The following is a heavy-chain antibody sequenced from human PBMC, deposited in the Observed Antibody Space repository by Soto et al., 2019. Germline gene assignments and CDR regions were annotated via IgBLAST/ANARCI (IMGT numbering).Heavy chain of an antibody. D-gene: IGHD6-6*01. V-gene: IGHV1-24*01. CDR1: GYTLTESS. CDR3: ATSKLSIAARHFDY. Sequence: GASVKVSCKVSGYTLTESSMHWVRQAPGKGLEWMGGFDPEDGETIYAQKFQGRVTMTEDTSTDTAYMELSSLRSEDTAVYYCATSKLSIAARHFDYWGQGTLVTVSS. J-gene: IGHJ4*02. CDR2: FDPEDGET.